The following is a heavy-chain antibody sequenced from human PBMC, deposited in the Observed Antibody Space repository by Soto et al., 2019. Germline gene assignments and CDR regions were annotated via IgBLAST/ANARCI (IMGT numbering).Heavy chain of an antibody. D-gene: IGHD5-12*01. Sequence: EEQLVESGGGLVKPGWSLRLSCAASGFTFSTSIMNWVRQAPGTGLEWVSSITSSSSHMFYADSVKGRFTISRDNARNSLYLQMNILSAEDTAIYYCTTALGRVHTITWGQGTLVTVSS. J-gene: IGHJ4*02. CDR1: GFTFSTSI. CDR3: TTALGRVHTIT. V-gene: IGHV3-21*06. CDR2: ITSSSSHM.